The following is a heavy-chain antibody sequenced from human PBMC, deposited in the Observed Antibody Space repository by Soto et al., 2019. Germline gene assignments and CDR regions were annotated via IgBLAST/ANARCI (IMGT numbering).Heavy chain of an antibody. J-gene: IGHJ1*01. CDR1: GFTFSSYG. CDR3: ASQKH. V-gene: IGHV3-33*01. CDR2: IWYDGSNE. Sequence: VQLVESGGGVVQPGRSLRLSCAASGFTFSSYGMHWVRQAPGKGLEWVAVIWYDGSNEYYSDSVKGRFTIFRDNSKNTLYLQMNSLRAEDTALYYCASQKHWGQGTLVTVSS.